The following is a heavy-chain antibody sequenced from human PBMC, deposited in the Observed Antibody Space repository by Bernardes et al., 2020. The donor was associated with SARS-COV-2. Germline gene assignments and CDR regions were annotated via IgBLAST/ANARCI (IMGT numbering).Heavy chain of an antibody. J-gene: IGHJ4*02. CDR2: FDPEDGET. V-gene: IGHV1-24*01. CDR1: GYTLSEIS. Sequence: ASVKVFCKVSGYTLSEISMHWVRQDPGKGLEWMGSFDPEDGETIYAQKVQGRVTMSEDTSTDTAYVELSSLRSEDTAVYYCVTGAWGYFFDHWGQGTLVTVSS. CDR3: VTGAWGYFFDH. D-gene: IGHD7-27*01.